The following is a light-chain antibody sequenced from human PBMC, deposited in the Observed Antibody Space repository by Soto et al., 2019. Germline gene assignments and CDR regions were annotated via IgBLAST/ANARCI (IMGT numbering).Light chain of an antibody. CDR3: QHYNNWPWT. Sequence: ETVMAQSPATLSVSPGERATLSCRASHSVGSTLAGYQQKPGQAPRLVMYDTSTRATGIPARFSGSGSGTEFPLTISSLQSDDFGVYYCQHYNNWPWTVGQGSKVEIK. J-gene: IGKJ1*01. CDR2: DTS. CDR1: HSVGST. V-gene: IGKV3-15*01.